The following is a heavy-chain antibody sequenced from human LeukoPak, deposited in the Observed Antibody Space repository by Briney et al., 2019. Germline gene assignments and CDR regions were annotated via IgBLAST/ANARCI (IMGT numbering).Heavy chain of an antibody. CDR3: ARDKAVAARPD. J-gene: IGHJ4*02. CDR1: GGSFSGYY. CDR2: IYHSGST. Sequence: PSETLSLTCAVYGGSFSGYYWSWIRQPPGKGLEWIGYIYHSGSTYYNPSLKSRVTISVDRSKNQFSLKLSSVTAADTAVYYCARDKAVAARPDWGQGTLVTVSS. D-gene: IGHD6-6*01. V-gene: IGHV4-34*01.